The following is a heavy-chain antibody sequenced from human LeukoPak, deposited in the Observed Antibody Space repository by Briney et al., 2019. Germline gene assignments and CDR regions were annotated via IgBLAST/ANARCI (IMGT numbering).Heavy chain of an antibody. CDR2: IKQDGSEK. CDR1: GFTFSSYS. V-gene: IGHV3-7*04. CDR3: ARGLYSSSWYDYFDY. J-gene: IGHJ4*02. Sequence: GGSLRLSCAASGFTFSSYSMNWVRQAPGKGLEWVANIKQDGSEKYYVDSVKGRFTISRDNAKNSLYLQMNSLRAEDTAVYYCARGLYSSSWYDYFDYWGQGTLVTVSS. D-gene: IGHD6-13*01.